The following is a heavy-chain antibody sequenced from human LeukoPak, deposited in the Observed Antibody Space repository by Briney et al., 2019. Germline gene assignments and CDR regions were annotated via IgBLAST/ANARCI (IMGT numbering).Heavy chain of an antibody. CDR1: GSTFSSYS. CDR3: ARGGANTYYYYGMDV. Sequence: GGSLRLSCAASGSTFSSYSMNWVRQAPGKGLEWVSSISSSSYIYYADSVKGRFTISRDNAKNSLYLQMNSLRAEDTAVYYCARGGANTYYYYGMDVWGQGTTVTVSS. J-gene: IGHJ6*02. CDR2: ISSSSYI. V-gene: IGHV3-21*01.